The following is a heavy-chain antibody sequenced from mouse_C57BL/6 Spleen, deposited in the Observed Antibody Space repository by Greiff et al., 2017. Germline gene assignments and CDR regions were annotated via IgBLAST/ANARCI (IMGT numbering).Heavy chain of an antibody. Sequence: VQLQQPGAELVKPGASVKLSCKASGYTFTSSWMHWVKQRPGQGLEWIGMIHPNSGSTNYNEKFKSKATLTVDKSSSTAYMQLSRLTSESSAVYYCARSDYDGSSLYAMDYWGQGTSVTVSS. D-gene: IGHD1-1*01. CDR1: GYTFTSSW. CDR2: IHPNSGST. V-gene: IGHV1-64*01. J-gene: IGHJ4*01. CDR3: ARSDYDGSSLYAMDY.